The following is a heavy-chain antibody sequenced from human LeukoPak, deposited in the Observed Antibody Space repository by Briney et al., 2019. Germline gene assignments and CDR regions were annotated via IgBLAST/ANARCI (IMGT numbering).Heavy chain of an antibody. CDR1: GFTFSSNG. CDR3: ARDWGTSSLYLVN. D-gene: IGHD6-6*01. J-gene: IGHJ4*02. V-gene: IGHV3-30*02. Sequence: GGSLGLSCAASGFTFSSNGMHWVRQAPGKGLEWVAFIQNDGNNKKYADSVKGRFTISRDNSKNTLYLQMNSLRAEDTAVYYCARDWGTSSLYLVNWGQGTLVTVSS. CDR2: IQNDGNNK.